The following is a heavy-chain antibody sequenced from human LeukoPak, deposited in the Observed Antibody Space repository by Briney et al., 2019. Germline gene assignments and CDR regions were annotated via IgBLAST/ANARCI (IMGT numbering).Heavy chain of an antibody. D-gene: IGHD2-15*01. CDR3: ARAYCSGGSCYSGFDY. J-gene: IGHJ4*02. CDR1: GGSISSYY. V-gene: IGHV4-4*07. Sequence: SETLSLTCTVSGGSISSYYWSWIRQPAGKGLDWIGRIYSNGSTNYNPSLKSRVTMSVDTSKNQFSLKLSSVTAADTAVYYCARAYCSGGSCYSGFDYWGQGTLVTVSS. CDR2: IYSNGST.